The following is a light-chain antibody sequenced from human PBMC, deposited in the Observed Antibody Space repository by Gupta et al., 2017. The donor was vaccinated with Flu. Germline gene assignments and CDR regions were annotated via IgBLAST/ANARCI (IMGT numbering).Light chain of an antibody. V-gene: IGKV3-15*01. CDR2: GAS. Sequence: EIVMTQSPATLSVSPGERATLSCRASQSVRSNLAWYQQKPGQAPRLLIYGASTRDTGITARFSGSGSGKEFPLTISSRQSEDFAVYYCQQYNNWPLWTFGQGTKVEIK. J-gene: IGKJ1*01. CDR3: QQYNNWPLWT. CDR1: QSVRSN.